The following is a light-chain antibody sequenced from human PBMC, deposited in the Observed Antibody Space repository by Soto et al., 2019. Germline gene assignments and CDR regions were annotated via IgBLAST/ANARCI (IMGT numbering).Light chain of an antibody. V-gene: IGKV3D-20*02. CDR3: QQRGSWPWT. CDR1: QSVSSSY. CDR2: DAS. Sequence: IVFTLSSGTLSLSLGERATLSCRASQSVSSSYLAWYQQKPGQAPRLLIYDASNRATGIPARFSGSGSGTDFTLTISRLEPEDFAIYYCQQRGSWPWTFGQGTKVDIK. J-gene: IGKJ1*01.